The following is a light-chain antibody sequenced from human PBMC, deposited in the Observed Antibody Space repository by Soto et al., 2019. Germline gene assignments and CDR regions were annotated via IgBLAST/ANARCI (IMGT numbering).Light chain of an antibody. Sequence: EIVLTQSPGTLSLSPGERATLSCRASQSVSSSYLAWYQQKPGQAPRLLIYGASSRATGIPDRFSGSGSGTDFTLTISRLEPDDFAVYYCQQYGSSSITFGQGTRLEI. CDR2: GAS. J-gene: IGKJ5*01. CDR1: QSVSSSY. V-gene: IGKV3-20*01. CDR3: QQYGSSSIT.